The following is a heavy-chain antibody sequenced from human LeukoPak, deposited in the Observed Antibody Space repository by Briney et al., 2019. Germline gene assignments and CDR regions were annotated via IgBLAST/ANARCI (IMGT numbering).Heavy chain of an antibody. CDR1: GFTFSKYW. J-gene: IGHJ5*02. V-gene: IGHV3-74*01. CDR3: ATKQWLAPPQVA. D-gene: IGHD6-19*01. CDR2: INTDGTVT. Sequence: GGSLRLSCAASGFTFSKYWMLWVRQAPGKGLESVSRINTDGTVTTYADSVKGRFTVSRDNADNTMFLQMNSVRDEDTAVYYYATKQWLAPPQVAWGQGTPVTVSS.